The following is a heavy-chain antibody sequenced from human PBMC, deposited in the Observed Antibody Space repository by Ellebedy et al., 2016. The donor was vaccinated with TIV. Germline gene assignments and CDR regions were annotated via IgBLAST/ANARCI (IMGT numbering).Heavy chain of an antibody. CDR3: VKVTAWYSSSWYFAE. J-gene: IGHJ4*02. Sequence: AASVKVSCKASGYTYTSYDIYWVRQATGQGLEWMGWTNPNSGNTGHAQNFQGRVTMTRNTSISTAYMELSSLRTEDTAVYYCVKVTAWYSSSWYFAEWGQGTLVTVSS. V-gene: IGHV1-8*01. CDR2: TNPNSGNT. D-gene: IGHD6-13*01. CDR1: GYTYTSYD.